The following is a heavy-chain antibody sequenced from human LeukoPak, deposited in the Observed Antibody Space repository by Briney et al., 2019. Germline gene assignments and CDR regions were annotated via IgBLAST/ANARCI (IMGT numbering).Heavy chain of an antibody. Sequence: ASVKVSCKASGYTFTGYYMHWVRQAPGQGLEWMGWINPNSGGTNYAQKLQGRVTMTTDTSTSTAYMELRSLRSDDTAVYYCARSAGLMVNWFDPWGQGTLVTVSS. J-gene: IGHJ5*02. CDR3: ARSAGLMVNWFDP. CDR1: GYTFTGYY. V-gene: IGHV1-2*02. CDR2: INPNSGGT. D-gene: IGHD1-14*01.